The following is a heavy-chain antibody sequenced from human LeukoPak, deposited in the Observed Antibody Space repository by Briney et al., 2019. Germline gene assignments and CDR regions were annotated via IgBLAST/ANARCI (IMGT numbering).Heavy chain of an antibody. CDR3: GRVRGSAWYFDY. D-gene: IGHD6-19*01. J-gene: IGHJ4*02. Sequence: PGRSLRLSCEASGFTFSSYGVHWVRQGPGKGLEWVAIIWHDGSDKYYADSVKGRFTISRDNSKNTLYLQMNSLRAEDTAVYYCGRVRGSAWYFDYWGQGTLVTVSS. CDR2: IWHDGSDK. CDR1: GFTFSSYG. V-gene: IGHV3-33*01.